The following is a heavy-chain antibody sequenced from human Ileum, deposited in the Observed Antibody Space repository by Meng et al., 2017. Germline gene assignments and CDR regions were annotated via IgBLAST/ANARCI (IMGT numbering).Heavy chain of an antibody. CDR1: GFTFSSYW. J-gene: IGHJ4*02. Sequence: VQVVTAGGGLVQPGGSLSLSGAASGFTFSSYWIHWVRQAPGQGLVWVSRINADGSTIDYADSVKGRFTISRDNAKNTLYLQMNSLRAEDTAVYYCATAGAYRFDYWGQGTLVTASS. D-gene: IGHD3-16*02. CDR2: INADGSTI. V-gene: IGHV3-74*01. CDR3: ATAGAYRFDY.